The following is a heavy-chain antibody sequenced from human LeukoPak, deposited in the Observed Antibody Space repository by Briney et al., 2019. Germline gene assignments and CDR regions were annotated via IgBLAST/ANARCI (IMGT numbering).Heavy chain of an antibody. CDR3: AREFQNSGWSFDP. Sequence: GGSLRLSCAASGFTVSSNYMSWVRQAPGRGLEWVSVIYSGGNTYYADSVKGRFTISRDNAKNSLYLQMNSLRAEDTAVYYCAREFQNSGWSFDPWGQGTLVTVSS. CDR1: GFTVSSNY. J-gene: IGHJ5*02. V-gene: IGHV3-66*01. CDR2: IYSGGNT. D-gene: IGHD6-19*01.